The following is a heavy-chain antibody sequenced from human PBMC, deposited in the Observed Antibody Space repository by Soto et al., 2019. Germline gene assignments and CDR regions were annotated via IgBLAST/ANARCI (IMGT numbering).Heavy chain of an antibody. D-gene: IGHD2-15*01. J-gene: IGHJ5*02. CDR2: IIPIFGTA. CDR1: GGTFSSYA. CDR3: ARDMARLSYNWFDP. Sequence: QVKLVQSGAEVKKPGSSVEVSCKASGGTFSSYAISWVRQAPGQGLEWMGGIIPIFGTANYAQKFQGRVTITADESTSTAYIELSSLRSEDTAVYYCARDMARLSYNWFDPWGQGTLVTVSS. V-gene: IGHV1-69*12.